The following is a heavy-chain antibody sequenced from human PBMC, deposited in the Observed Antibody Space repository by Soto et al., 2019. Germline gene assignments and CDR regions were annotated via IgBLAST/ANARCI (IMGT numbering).Heavy chain of an antibody. CDR2: LKPDNGGT. J-gene: IGHJ6*02. CDR1: GYTFTGHY. CDR3: ARDLCPLGSGSPCPTFGMDL. D-gene: IGHD3-10*01. Sequence: ASVKVSCKASGYTFTGHYMHWVRQVSGRRLEFLGWLKPDNGGTYYAPKFQGRVTFTRDTSKTTAYMEMSGLQSDDTAVYFCARDLCPLGSGSPCPTFGMDLWGQGTTVTV. V-gene: IGHV1-2*02.